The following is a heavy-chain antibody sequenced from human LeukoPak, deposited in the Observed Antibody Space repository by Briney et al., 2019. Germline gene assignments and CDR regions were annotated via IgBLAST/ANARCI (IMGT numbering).Heavy chain of an antibody. Sequence: ASVKVSCKASGYTFTGYYMHWVRQAPGQGLEWMGWINPNGGGTNYAQKFQGRVTMTRDTSISTAYMELSRLRSDDTAVYYCARDGSRITMVRGVIITGANWFDPWGQGTLATVSS. J-gene: IGHJ5*02. D-gene: IGHD3-10*01. V-gene: IGHV1-2*02. CDR2: INPNGGGT. CDR3: ARDGSRITMVRGVIITGANWFDP. CDR1: GYTFTGYY.